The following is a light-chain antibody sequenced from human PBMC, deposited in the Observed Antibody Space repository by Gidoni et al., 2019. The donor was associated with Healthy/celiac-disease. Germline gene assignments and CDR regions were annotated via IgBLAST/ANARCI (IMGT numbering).Light chain of an antibody. CDR1: SSTIGNHA. CDR3: AAWDDSLNGVV. J-gene: IGLJ2*01. V-gene: IGLV1-36*01. CDR2: YDD. Sequence: QSLLTPPPSESAAPRQRVTISCSGSSSTIGNHAVNWYQQLPGKAPKLLIYYDDLLPSGVSDRFSGSKSGTSASLDISGLQSEDEADYYCAAWDDSLNGVVFGGGTKLTVL.